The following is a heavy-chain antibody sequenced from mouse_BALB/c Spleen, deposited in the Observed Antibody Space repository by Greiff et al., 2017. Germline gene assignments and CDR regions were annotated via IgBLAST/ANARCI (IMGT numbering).Heavy chain of an antibody. Sequence: VQLQQSGAELVRPGTSVKVSCKASGYAFTNYLIEWVKQRPGQGLEWIGVINPGSGGTNYNEKFKGKATLTADKSSSTAYMQLSSLTSDDSAVYFCARSYYGNSAWFAYWGQGTLVTVSA. CDR1: GYAFTNYL. CDR2: INPGSGGT. CDR3: ARSYYGNSAWFAY. J-gene: IGHJ3*01. D-gene: IGHD2-10*01. V-gene: IGHV1-54*01.